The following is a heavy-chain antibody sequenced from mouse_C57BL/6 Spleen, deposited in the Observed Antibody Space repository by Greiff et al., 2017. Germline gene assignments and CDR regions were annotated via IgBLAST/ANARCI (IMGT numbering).Heavy chain of an antibody. CDR3: RICYGSSYCDMDD. J-gene: IGHJ4*01. V-gene: IGHV1-74*01. Sequence: QVQLQQPGAELVKPGASVKVSCKASGYTFTSYSMHWVKQRPGQGLEWIGRIHPSDSDTNYNQKFKGKATLTVDKSSSTAYMQLSSLTSEDSAVYNCRICYGSSYCDMDDWGTGTSVTVSS. CDR1: GYTFTSYS. D-gene: IGHD2-2*01. CDR2: IHPSDSDT.